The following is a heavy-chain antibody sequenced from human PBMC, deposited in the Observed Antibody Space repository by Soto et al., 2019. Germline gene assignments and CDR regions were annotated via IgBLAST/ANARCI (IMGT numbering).Heavy chain of an antibody. D-gene: IGHD6-6*01. J-gene: IGHJ4*02. V-gene: IGHV1-8*01. CDR2: MNPNSGNT. CDR3: ARAAYSSSSGY. Sequence: QVQLVQSGAEVKKPGASVKVSCKASGYTFTSYDINWVRQATGQGLEWMGWMNPNSGNTGYAQKYQGIVTMTRNTSIRTAYMELRSLRSEDPAVYSGARAAYSSSSGYWGQGTLVTVSS. CDR1: GYTFTSYD.